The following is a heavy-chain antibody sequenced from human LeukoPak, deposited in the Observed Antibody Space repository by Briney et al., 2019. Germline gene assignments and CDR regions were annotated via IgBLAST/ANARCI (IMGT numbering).Heavy chain of an antibody. Sequence: GGSLRLSCAASGFTFSSYGMHWVRQAPGKGLEWVAVIWYDGSNKYYADSVKGRFTISRDNSKNTLYLQMNSLRAEDTAVYYCARDSNGSYSTFDYWGQGTLVTASS. CDR2: IWYDGSNK. CDR1: GFTFSSYG. J-gene: IGHJ4*02. D-gene: IGHD1-26*01. CDR3: ARDSNGSYSTFDY. V-gene: IGHV3-33*01.